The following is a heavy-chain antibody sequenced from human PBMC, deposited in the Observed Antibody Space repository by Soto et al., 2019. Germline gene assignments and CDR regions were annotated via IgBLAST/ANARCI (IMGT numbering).Heavy chain of an antibody. D-gene: IGHD3-10*01. CDR1: GYSFTNND. J-gene: IGHJ5*02. Sequence: ASVKVSCKASGYSFTNNDVTWLRQSTGQGLEWMGWMNPGSGDTGYAQKFQGRVTMTRDISIATAYMELSSLRSDDTAIYYCARMATSGSLNWFDPWGQGTLVTVSS. V-gene: IGHV1-8*01. CDR2: MNPGSGDT. CDR3: ARMATSGSLNWFDP.